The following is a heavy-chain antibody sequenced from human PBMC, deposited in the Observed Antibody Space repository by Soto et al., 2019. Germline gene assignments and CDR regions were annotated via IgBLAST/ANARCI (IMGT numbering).Heavy chain of an antibody. CDR1: GYTFTSYD. D-gene: IGHD7-27*01. Sequence: QVQLVQSGAEVKKPGASVKVSCKASGYTFTSYDINWVRQATGQGLEWMGWMNPNSGNTGYAKKFQGRVTMTRNTSMGTAYMELSSRRSEDTAVYYCASLPWANYYYYGMDVWGQGTTVTVSS. CDR2: MNPNSGNT. J-gene: IGHJ6*02. V-gene: IGHV1-8*01. CDR3: ASLPWANYYYYGMDV.